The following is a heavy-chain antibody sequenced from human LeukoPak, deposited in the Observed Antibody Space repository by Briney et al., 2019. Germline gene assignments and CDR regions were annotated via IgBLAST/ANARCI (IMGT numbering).Heavy chain of an antibody. CDR3: VRDRGVWAFDV. V-gene: IGHV1-2*02. CDR1: EYTFIGYY. D-gene: IGHD3-10*01. J-gene: IGHJ3*01. Sequence: ASVNVSCKAFEYTFIGYYMHWVRQAPGQGPEWMGWINPNSGGTIYAQKFQDRVTMTRDTSISTAYMELNRLRSDDTAVYYCVRDRGVWAFDVWGQGTMVTVSS. CDR2: INPNSGGT.